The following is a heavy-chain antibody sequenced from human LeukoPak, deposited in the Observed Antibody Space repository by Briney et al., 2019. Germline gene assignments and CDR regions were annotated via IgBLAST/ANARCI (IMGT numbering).Heavy chain of an antibody. Sequence: GGSLRLSCAASGFTFSSYSMDWVRQAPGKGLEWVSLISSGSDYIYYADSVRGRFTISRDNATNSLYLQMNSLRAEDTAVYYCARQYCSGGSCYLTTDYWGQGTLVTVSS. CDR1: GFTFSSYS. J-gene: IGHJ4*02. D-gene: IGHD2-15*01. CDR3: ARQYCSGGSCYLTTDY. V-gene: IGHV3-21*01. CDR2: ISSGSDYI.